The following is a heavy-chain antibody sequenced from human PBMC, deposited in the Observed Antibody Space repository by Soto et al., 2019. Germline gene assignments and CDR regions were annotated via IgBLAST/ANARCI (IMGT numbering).Heavy chain of an antibody. Sequence: PSGTLSLTCAVSGGSISSGGYSWTWIRQPPGKGLEWIGYIYHSGSTYYNPSLKSRVTISVDRSKNQFSLKLSSVTAADTAVYYCARVPDVWGQGTTVTVSS. CDR2: IYHSGST. CDR1: GGSISSGGYS. V-gene: IGHV4-30-2*01. J-gene: IGHJ6*02. CDR3: ARVPDV.